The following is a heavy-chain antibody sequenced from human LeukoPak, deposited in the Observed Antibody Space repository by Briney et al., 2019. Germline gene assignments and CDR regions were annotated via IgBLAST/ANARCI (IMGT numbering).Heavy chain of an antibody. V-gene: IGHV4-59*01. Sequence: SETLSLTCTVPGGYKNSFNWNWIRQPPGKGLEWIGYIYYSGTTNYNPSLKSRVTMSIDPSKNQFSLNLKSVTAADTAVYYCARGGIVEAVDGFDIWGQGTRVIVSS. J-gene: IGHJ3*02. CDR1: GGYKNSFN. CDR3: ARGGIVEAVDGFDI. D-gene: IGHD1-26*01. CDR2: IYYSGTT.